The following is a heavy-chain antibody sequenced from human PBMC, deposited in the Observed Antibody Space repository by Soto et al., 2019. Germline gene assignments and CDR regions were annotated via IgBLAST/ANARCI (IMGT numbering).Heavy chain of an antibody. J-gene: IGHJ4*02. CDR1: GFTFSSYA. Sequence: PGGSLRLSCAASGFTFSSYAMSWVRQAPGKGLEWVSAISGSGGSTYYADSVKGRFTISRDNSKNTLYLQMNSLRAEDTAVYYCAKVAYYDILTGYYRVYFDYWGQGTLVTVSS. V-gene: IGHV3-23*01. D-gene: IGHD3-9*01. CDR2: ISGSGGST. CDR3: AKVAYYDILTGYYRVYFDY.